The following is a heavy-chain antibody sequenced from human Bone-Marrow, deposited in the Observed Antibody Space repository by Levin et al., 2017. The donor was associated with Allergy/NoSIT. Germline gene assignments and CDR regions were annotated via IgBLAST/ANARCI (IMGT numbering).Heavy chain of an antibody. J-gene: IGHJ4*02. V-gene: IGHV1-69*02. CDR3: ASGLIQCTTTSCPPISY. Sequence: SVKVSCKASGGTFSSYTISWVRQAPGQGPEWMGRIIPILGITNYAQKFQGRVTITADKSTTTAYMELSGLRSEDTAVFYCASGLIQCTTTSCPPISYWGQGTLVTVSS. CDR1: GGTFSSYT. CDR2: IIPILGIT. D-gene: IGHD2-2*01.